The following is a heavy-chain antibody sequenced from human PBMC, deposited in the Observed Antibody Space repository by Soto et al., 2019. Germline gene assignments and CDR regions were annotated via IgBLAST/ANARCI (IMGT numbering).Heavy chain of an antibody. V-gene: IGHV4-39*01. CDR2: IYYSGST. CDR3: ATIRSMGRLFDY. J-gene: IGHJ4*02. Sequence: PSETLSLTCTVSGGSISSSSYYWGWICQPPGKGLEWIGSIYYSGSTYYNPSLKSRVTISVDTSKNQFSLKLSSVTAADTAVYYCATIRSMGRLFDYWGQGTLVTVSS. CDR1: GGSISSSSYY. D-gene: IGHD6-6*01.